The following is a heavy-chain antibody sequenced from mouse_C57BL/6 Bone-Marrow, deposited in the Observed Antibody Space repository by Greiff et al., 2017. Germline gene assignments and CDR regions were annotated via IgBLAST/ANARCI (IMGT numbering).Heavy chain of an antibody. V-gene: IGHV1-74*01. CDR3: AKQLMLRAWFAY. CDR1: GYTFTSYW. D-gene: IGHD3-2*02. J-gene: IGHJ3*01. Sequence: QVQLQQPGAELVKPGASVKVSCKASGYTFTSYWMHWVKQRPGQGLEWIGRIHPSDSDTNYNQKFKGKATLTVDKSSSPAYMQLNSLTAEDSAVDYCAKQLMLRAWFAYWGQGTLVTVSA. CDR2: IHPSDSDT.